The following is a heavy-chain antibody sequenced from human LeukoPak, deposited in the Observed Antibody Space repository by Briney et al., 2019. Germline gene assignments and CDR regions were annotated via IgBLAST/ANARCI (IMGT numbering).Heavy chain of an antibody. D-gene: IGHD3-22*01. CDR2: IYYSGST. CDR1: GGSISSYY. CDR3: ARVTYSGGYYLDY. Sequence: PSETLSLTCTVSGGSISSYYWSWIRQPPGEGLEWIGYIYYSGSTNHNPSLKSRVTISVDTSKNQFSLKLSSATAADTAVYYCARVTYSGGYYLDYWGQGTLVTVSS. V-gene: IGHV4-59*01. J-gene: IGHJ4*02.